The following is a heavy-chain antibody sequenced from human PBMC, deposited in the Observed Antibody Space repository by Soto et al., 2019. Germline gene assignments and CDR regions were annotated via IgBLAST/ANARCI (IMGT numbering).Heavy chain of an antibody. CDR3: ARHSDTAMVTVHY. D-gene: IGHD5-18*01. Sequence: QLQLQESGPGLVKPSETLSLTCTVSGGSLSSSSYYWGWIRQPPGKGLEWIGSIYYSGSTYYNPSLKSRVTISVDTSKNQFSLKLSSVTAADTAVYYCARHSDTAMVTVHYWGQGTLVTVSS. J-gene: IGHJ4*02. V-gene: IGHV4-39*01. CDR2: IYYSGST. CDR1: GGSLSSSSYY.